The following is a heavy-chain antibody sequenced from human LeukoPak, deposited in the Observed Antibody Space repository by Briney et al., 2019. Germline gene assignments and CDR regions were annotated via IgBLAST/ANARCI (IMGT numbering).Heavy chain of an antibody. CDR3: ARGVGYCSSTSCLFDY. CDR2: IGSSSSYI. Sequence: PGGSLRLSCAASGFTFSSYSMNWVRQAPGKGLEWVSSIGSSSSYIYYADSVKGRFTISRDNAKNSLYLQMNSLRAEDTAVYYCARGVGYCSSTSCLFDYWGQGTLVTVSS. V-gene: IGHV3-21*01. D-gene: IGHD2-2*01. J-gene: IGHJ4*02. CDR1: GFTFSSYS.